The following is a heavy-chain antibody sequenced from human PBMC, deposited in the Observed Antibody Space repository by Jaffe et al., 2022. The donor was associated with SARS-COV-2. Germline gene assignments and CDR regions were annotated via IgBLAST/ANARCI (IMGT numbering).Heavy chain of an antibody. V-gene: IGHV4-59*01. CDR3: ARVLGHPYSSGWYGGYFDY. CDR2: IYYSGST. D-gene: IGHD6-19*01. J-gene: IGHJ4*02. CDR1: GGSISSYY. Sequence: QVQLQESGPGLVKPSETLSLTCTVSGGSISSYYWSWIRQPPGKGLEWIGYIYYSGSTNYNPSLKSRVTISVDTSKNQFSLKLSSVTAADTAVYYCARVLGHPYSSGWYGGYFDYWGQGTLVTVSS.